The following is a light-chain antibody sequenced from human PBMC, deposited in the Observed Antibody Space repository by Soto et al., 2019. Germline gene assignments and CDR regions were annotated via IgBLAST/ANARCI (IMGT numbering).Light chain of an antibody. CDR2: LGS. V-gene: IGKV2-28*01. Sequence: DIVMTQSPLSLPVTPGEPASISCRSSQSLLHSIGYNYLDWYLQKPGQSPQLLIYLGSNRASGVSDRFSGSGSGTDFTLTISCLQSEDFATYYCQQYYRYPLTFGGGTTVDIK. CDR3: QQYYRYPLT. J-gene: IGKJ4*01. CDR1: QSLLHSIGYNY.